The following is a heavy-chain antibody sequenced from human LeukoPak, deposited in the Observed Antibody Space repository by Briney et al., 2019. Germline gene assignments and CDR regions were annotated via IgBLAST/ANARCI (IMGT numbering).Heavy chain of an antibody. CDR2: ISGSGGTT. V-gene: IGHV3-23*01. CDR1: GFTFNNYA. J-gene: IGHJ4*02. CDR3: AKIDFDY. Sequence: GGSLRLSCAASGFTFNNYAMSWVRQTPAQGLEWVSVISGSGGTTYYADSVKGRFSIFRDNSKKTLYLQMNNLRAEDTAVYFCAKIDFDYWGQGTLVTVSS. D-gene: IGHD3-22*01.